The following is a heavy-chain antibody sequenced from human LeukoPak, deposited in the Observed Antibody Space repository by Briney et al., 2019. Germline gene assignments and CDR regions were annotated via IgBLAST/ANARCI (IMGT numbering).Heavy chain of an antibody. J-gene: IGHJ4*02. CDR3: AGLTRIAVAGHFDY. D-gene: IGHD6-19*01. CDR2: IYYSGST. V-gene: IGHV4-59*11. Sequence: PSETLSLTCTVSGGSISSHYWSWIRQPPGKGLEWIGYIYYSGSTNYNPSLKSRVTISVDTSKNQFSLKLSSVTAADTAVYYCAGLTRIAVAGHFDYWGQGTLVTVSS. CDR1: GGSISSHY.